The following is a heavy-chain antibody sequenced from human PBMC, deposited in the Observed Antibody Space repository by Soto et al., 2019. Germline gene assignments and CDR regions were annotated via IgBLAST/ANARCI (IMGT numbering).Heavy chain of an antibody. D-gene: IGHD2-15*01. CDR3: AKGMSGSRYSSLDS. Sequence: GKGLEWVSSTTGLSDLTPYADSVKGRLTISRDNSKNTLFLQMNSLRAEDTALYYCAKGMSGSRYSSLDSWGQGTQVTVSS. V-gene: IGHV3-23*01. J-gene: IGHJ4*02. CDR2: TTGLSDLT.